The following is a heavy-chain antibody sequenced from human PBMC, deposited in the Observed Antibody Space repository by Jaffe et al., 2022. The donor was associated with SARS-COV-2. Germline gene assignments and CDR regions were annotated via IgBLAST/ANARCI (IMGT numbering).Heavy chain of an antibody. CDR3: ARETSRGYSYGLPRQIAAAATHLDY. D-gene: IGHD5-18*01. CDR1: GFTFSSYS. V-gene: IGHV3-48*02. CDR2: ISSSSSTI. J-gene: IGHJ4*02. Sequence: EVQLVESGGGLVQPGGSLRLSCAASGFTFSSYSMNWVRQAPGKGLEWVSYISSSSSTIYYADSVKGRFTISRDNAKNSLYLQMNSLRDEDTAVYYCARETSRGYSYGLPRQIAAAATHLDYWGQGTLVTVSS.